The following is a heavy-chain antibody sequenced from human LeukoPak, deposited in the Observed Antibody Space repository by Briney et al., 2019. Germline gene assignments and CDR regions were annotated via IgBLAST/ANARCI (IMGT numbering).Heavy chain of an antibody. V-gene: IGHV3-23*01. D-gene: IGHD3/OR15-3a*01. Sequence: GGSLRLSCAASGFTFSTYAMTWVRQAPRRGLEWVSTLSGDGGAPYYADSVRGRFSISRDNSKNTVYLQMNSLGAQDTAVYYCAKLDSVATPYYGMDVWGQGTTVTVSS. CDR1: GFTFSTYA. CDR2: LSGDGGAP. CDR3: AKLDSVATPYYGMDV. J-gene: IGHJ6*02.